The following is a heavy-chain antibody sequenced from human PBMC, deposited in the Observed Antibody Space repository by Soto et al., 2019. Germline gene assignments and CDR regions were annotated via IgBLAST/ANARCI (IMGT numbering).Heavy chain of an antibody. V-gene: IGHV5-10-1*01. CDR1: GYSFRSYW. Sequence: PGESLKISCQASGYSFRSYWISWVRQMPGRGLEWLGRIDGGDSYTKYNPSFEGHVTMSLDESISTAYLQWSSLKASDTATYFCARHYYSTEASDYWGQGTVVTVSS. CDR3: ARHYYSTEASDY. J-gene: IGHJ4*02. D-gene: IGHD1-26*01. CDR2: IDGGDSYT.